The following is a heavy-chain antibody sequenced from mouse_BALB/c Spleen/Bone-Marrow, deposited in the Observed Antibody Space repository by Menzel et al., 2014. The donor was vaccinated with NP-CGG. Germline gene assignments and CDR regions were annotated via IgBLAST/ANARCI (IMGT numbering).Heavy chain of an antibody. J-gene: IGHJ2*01. Sequence: EVQRVESGGGLVQPGGSLKLSCAASGFTFSSFVMSWVRQTPEKRLEWVASISSGGSMYYSDSVKGRFIISRDNARNILYLQMSSLRSEDTAMYYCAGDYYGSSHFDYWGQGSTLTVSS. V-gene: IGHV5-6-5*01. CDR1: GFTFSSFV. CDR3: AGDYYGSSHFDY. D-gene: IGHD1-1*01. CDR2: ISSGGSM.